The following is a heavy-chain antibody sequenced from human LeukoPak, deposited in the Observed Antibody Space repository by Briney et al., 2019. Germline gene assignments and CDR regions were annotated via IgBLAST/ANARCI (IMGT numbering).Heavy chain of an antibody. Sequence: SETLSLTCTVSGGSIGSGSYYWSWIRQPAGKGLEWIGRIYTSGSTNYNPSLKSRVTISVDTSKNQFSLKLSSVTAADTAVYYCAGVTTGGYYNCWGQGTLVTVSS. CDR1: GGSIGSGSYY. CDR2: IYTSGST. J-gene: IGHJ4*02. D-gene: IGHD3-22*01. V-gene: IGHV4-61*02. CDR3: AGVTTGGYYNC.